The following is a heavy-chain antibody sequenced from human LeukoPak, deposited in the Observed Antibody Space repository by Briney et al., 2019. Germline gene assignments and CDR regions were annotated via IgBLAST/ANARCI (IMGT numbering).Heavy chain of an antibody. Sequence: QSGGSLRLSCAASGFTFSSYAMSWVRQAPGKGLEWVSGTSGSGGSTYHADSVKGRFTISRDNSKNTLYLQMNSLRAEDTAVYYCAKDHWYYFDYWGQGTLVTVSS. CDR2: TSGSGGST. CDR3: AKDHWYYFDY. J-gene: IGHJ4*02. CDR1: GFTFSSYA. V-gene: IGHV3-23*01.